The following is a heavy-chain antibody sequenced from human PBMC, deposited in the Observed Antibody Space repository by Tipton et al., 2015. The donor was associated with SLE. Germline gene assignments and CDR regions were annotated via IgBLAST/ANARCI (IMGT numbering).Heavy chain of an antibody. V-gene: IGHV4-34*01. Sequence: TLSLTCAVYGGSFSAYYWSWIRQPPGKGLEWIGEINHSGSTNYNPSLKSRVTISVDTSKNQFSLKLSSVTAADTAVYYCARDSSGYDWYFDLWGRGTLVTVSS. CDR1: GGSFSAYY. CDR2: INHSGST. CDR3: ARDSSGYDWYFDL. D-gene: IGHD3-22*01. J-gene: IGHJ2*01.